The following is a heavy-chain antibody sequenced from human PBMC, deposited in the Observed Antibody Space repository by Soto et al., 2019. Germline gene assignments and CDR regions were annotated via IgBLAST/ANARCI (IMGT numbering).Heavy chain of an antibody. J-gene: IGHJ5*02. Sequence: PSETLSLTCTVSGGSISSYYWSWIRQPPGKGLEWIGYIYYSGSTNYNPSLKSRVTISVDTSKNQFSLKLSSVTAADTAVYYCALSVPADHNWFDPWGQGTLVTVSS. CDR2: IYYSGST. CDR3: ALSVPADHNWFDP. D-gene: IGHD2-2*01. V-gene: IGHV4-59*01. CDR1: GGSISSYY.